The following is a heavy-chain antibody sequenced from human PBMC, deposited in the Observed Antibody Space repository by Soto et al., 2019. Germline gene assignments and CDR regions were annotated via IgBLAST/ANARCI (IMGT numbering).Heavy chain of an antibody. CDR3: TTDCTDSRFYGDGACDV. Sequence: EVQLVDSGGGLVKPGGSLRLSCVGSGFIFTNVWMSWVRQTPGKGLEWVGRIKTKIDGGTADYAAPVKGRFTISRDDSQDTLFLQMNSLKSEDTAMYFCTTDCTDSRFYGDGACDVWGQGTMVTVSS. CDR2: IKTKIDGGTA. CDR1: GFIFTNVW. V-gene: IGHV3-15*01. D-gene: IGHD2-8*02. J-gene: IGHJ3*01.